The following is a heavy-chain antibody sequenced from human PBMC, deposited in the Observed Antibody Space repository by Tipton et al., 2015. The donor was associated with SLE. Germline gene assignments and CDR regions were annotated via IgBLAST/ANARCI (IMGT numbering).Heavy chain of an antibody. J-gene: IGHJ5*02. CDR3: ARDPTVTSTGWFDP. CDR1: EYSFNSDY. CDR2: INPNSGVT. V-gene: IGHV1-2*06. D-gene: IGHD4-17*01. Sequence: QVQLVQSGAEVKKPGASVKVSCQASEYSFNSDYLHWVRQAPGQGLEWMGRINPNSGVTNFAQKFRGRVTMTRDTSITTAYMELTSLRSDDTAIYYCARDPTVTSTGWFDPWGQGTLVTVSS.